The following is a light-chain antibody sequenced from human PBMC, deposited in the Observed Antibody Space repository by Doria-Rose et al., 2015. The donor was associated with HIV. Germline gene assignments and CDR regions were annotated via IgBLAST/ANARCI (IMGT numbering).Light chain of an antibody. CDR3: HQSYSNPQT. CDR2: SAS. CDR1: RRISTF. J-gene: IGKJ1*01. Sequence: DIQLTQSPSSLSASVGDRVTITCRASRRISTFLNWYQQKPGKAPKLLIHSASTLQSGVPSRFGGSGSGTDFTLAISSLQPDDFATYYCHQSYSNPQTFGQGSKVEVK. V-gene: IGKV1-39*01.